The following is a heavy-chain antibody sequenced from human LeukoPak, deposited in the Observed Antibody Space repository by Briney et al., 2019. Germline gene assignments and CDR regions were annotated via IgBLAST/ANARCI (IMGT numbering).Heavy chain of an antibody. CDR2: IYYSGST. CDR3: ARHLSTRTSSNFDP. J-gene: IGHJ5*02. Sequence: PSETLSLTCTVSGGSISSSSYYWDWLRQPPGKGLEWIGSIYYSGSTYYNPSLKSRVTISVDTSKNQFSLKLSSVTAADTAVYYRARHLSTRTSSNFDPWGQGTLVTVSS. V-gene: IGHV4-39*01. CDR1: GGSISSSSYY. D-gene: IGHD2-2*01.